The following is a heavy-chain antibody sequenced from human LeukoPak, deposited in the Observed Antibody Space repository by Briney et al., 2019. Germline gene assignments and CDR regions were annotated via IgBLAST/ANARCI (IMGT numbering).Heavy chain of an antibody. CDR2: INPSGGST. CDR3: ASTYYYDSSGYGLVRLGPFDY. Sequence: ASVKVSCKASGYTFTSYCMHWVRQAPGQGLEWMGIINPSGGSTSYAQKFQGRVTMTRDTSTSTVYMELSSLRSEDTAVYYCASTYYYDSSGYGLVRLGPFDYWGQGTLVTVSS. D-gene: IGHD3-22*01. V-gene: IGHV1-46*01. J-gene: IGHJ4*02. CDR1: GYTFTSYC.